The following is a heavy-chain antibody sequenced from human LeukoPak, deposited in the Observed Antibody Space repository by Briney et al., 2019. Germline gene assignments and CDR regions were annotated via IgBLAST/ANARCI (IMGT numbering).Heavy chain of an antibody. CDR3: TRNPDGLNWFDP. V-gene: IGHV3-74*01. J-gene: IGHJ5*02. CDR1: GPAFNMYW. D-gene: IGHD1-14*01. CDR2: IDRDGRRT. Sequence: PGGSLRLSCVATGPAFNMYWMHWVRQAPGKGLVWVSHIDRDGRRTSYAASVKGRFTIPRDNAKNTLYLQMNSLRVEDTAIYFCTRNPDGLNWFDPWGQGTLVIVSS.